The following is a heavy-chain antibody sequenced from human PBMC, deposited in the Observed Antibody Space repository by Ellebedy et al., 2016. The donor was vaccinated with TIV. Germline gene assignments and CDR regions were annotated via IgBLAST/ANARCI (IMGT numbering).Heavy chain of an antibody. CDR3: ATSDTSKDLYAYYHAMDV. Sequence: AASVKVSCKASGGTFSSYAISWVRQAPGQGLEWMGRIIPILGLANYTQKFQGRVTITADRSTSTAYMELSSLRSEDTAVYYCATSDTSKDLYAYYHAMDVWGQGTTVTVSS. V-gene: IGHV1-69*04. J-gene: IGHJ6*02. D-gene: IGHD5-18*01. CDR2: IIPILGLA. CDR1: GGTFSSYA.